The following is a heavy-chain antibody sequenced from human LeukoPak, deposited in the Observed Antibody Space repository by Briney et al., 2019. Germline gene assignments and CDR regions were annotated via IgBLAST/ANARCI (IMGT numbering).Heavy chain of an antibody. CDR2: INWNGNNI. CDR1: GFTFDDYG. J-gene: IGHJ4*02. Sequence: GGSLRLSCAASGFTFDDYGMSWVRKAPGKGLEWVSDINWNGNNIDYVDSVKGRFTISRDNAKNSLYLQMMSLRVEDTAFYYCARDGYGGNIDYWGQGTLVTVSS. D-gene: IGHD4-23*01. CDR3: ARDGYGGNIDY. V-gene: IGHV3-20*04.